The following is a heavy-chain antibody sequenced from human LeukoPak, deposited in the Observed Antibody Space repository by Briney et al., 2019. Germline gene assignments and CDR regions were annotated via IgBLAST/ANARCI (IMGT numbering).Heavy chain of an antibody. D-gene: IGHD2-15*01. V-gene: IGHV3-49*04. J-gene: IGHJ4*02. CDR2: IKSKVYGGTT. Sequence: PGRSLRLSCTASGFTFGDYAMSWVRQAPGEGLEWVGFIKSKVYGGTTKYAASVKGRFTISRDDSKSIAYLQMNSLQIEDTAVYYCSLVVVVEPTLYYWGQGTLVTVSS. CDR1: GFTFGDYA. CDR3: SLVVVVEPTLYY.